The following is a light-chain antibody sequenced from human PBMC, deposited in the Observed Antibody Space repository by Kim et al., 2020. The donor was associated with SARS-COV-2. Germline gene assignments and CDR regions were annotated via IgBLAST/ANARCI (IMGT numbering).Light chain of an antibody. J-gene: IGLJ1*01. CDR3: NSRDSHHLLYV. Sequence: ALGQTVRITCQGDTLRSYSERWYQQKPGQAPVVVIYGKNNRPSGIPDLFSGSSSGNTASLTITGAQAEDEADYYCNSRDSHHLLYVFGTGTKVTVL. V-gene: IGLV3-19*01. CDR1: TLRSYS. CDR2: GKN.